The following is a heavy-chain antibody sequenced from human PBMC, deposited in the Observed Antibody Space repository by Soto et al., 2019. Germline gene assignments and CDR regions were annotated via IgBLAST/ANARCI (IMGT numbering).Heavy chain of an antibody. Sequence: SLRLSCAASGFTFSSYGMHWVRQAPGKGLEWVAVISYDGSNKYYADSVKGRFTISRDNSKNTLYLQMNSLRAEDTAVYYRAKDTDPWGLLGRSYFDYWGQGTAVTVSS. CDR3: AKDTDPWGLLGRSYFDY. V-gene: IGHV3-30*18. D-gene: IGHD3-16*01. J-gene: IGHJ4*02. CDR1: GFTFSSYG. CDR2: ISYDGSNK.